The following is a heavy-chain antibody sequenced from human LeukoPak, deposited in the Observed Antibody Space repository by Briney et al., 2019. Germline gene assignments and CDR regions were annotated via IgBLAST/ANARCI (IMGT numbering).Heavy chain of an antibody. D-gene: IGHD2-2*01. CDR3: ARRDCSRSSCFYWSFDL. CDR2: VFYSGIT. J-gene: IGHJ2*01. V-gene: IGHV4-39*07. CDR1: GGSITSGGHY. Sequence: SETLSLTCTVSGGSITSGGHYWTWIRQSPVKGLEWIGSVFYSGITFYNPSITSRLTISVDTSRNQFSLKLSSVTAADTAIYYCARRDCSRSSCFYWSFDLWGRGTLLTVSS.